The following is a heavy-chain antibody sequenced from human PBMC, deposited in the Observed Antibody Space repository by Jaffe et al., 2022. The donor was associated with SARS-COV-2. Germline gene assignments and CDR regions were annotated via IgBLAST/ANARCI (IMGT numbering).Heavy chain of an antibody. D-gene: IGHD3-22*01. CDR3: ARSVWYDSSGYPEPDWYFDL. CDR1: GYTFTSYG. V-gene: IGHV1-18*01. Sequence: QVQLVQSGAEVKKPGASVKVSCKASGYTFTSYGISWVRQAPGQGLEWMGWISAYNGNTNYAQKLQGRVTMTTDTSTSTAYMELRSLRSDDTAVYYCARSVWYDSSGYPEPDWYFDLWGRGTLVTVSS. CDR2: ISAYNGNT. J-gene: IGHJ2*01.